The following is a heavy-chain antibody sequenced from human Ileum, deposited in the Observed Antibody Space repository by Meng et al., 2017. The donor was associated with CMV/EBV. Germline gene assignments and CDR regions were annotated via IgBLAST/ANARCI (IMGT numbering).Heavy chain of an antibody. CDR1: GYTFTSQG. CDR3: ARGSDY. J-gene: IGHJ4*02. Sequence: QDQLVQSGCEVKKPGASVKVSCKASGYTFTSQGITWVRQAPGQGLEWMGWINTNNGNTNYAWKFQGRVTMTTDTSTSTGYMELRSLRSDDTAVYYCARGSDYWGQGTLVTVS. V-gene: IGHV1-18*01. CDR2: INTNNGNT.